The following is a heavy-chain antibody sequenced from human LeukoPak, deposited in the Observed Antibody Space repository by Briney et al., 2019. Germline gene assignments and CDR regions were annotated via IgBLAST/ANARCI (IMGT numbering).Heavy chain of an antibody. V-gene: IGHV1-2*02. J-gene: IGHJ4*02. CDR1: GYTFTGYY. Sequence: ASVKASCKASGYTFTGYYMHWVRQAPGQGLEWMGWINPNSGGTNYAQKFQGRVTVTRDTSNSTAYMELSRLRSDDTAVYYCARGRGLRALDYWGQGTLVTVSS. D-gene: IGHD4-17*01. CDR3: ARGRGLRALDY. CDR2: INPNSGGT.